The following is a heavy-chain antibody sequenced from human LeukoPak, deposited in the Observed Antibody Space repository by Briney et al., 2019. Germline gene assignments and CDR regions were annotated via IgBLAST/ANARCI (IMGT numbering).Heavy chain of an antibody. CDR1: GDSIISYY. V-gene: IGHV4-4*07. CDR3: ARALREGGGYGYGLEH. CDR2: MITSGGT. D-gene: IGHD5-12*01. Sequence: SETLSLTCTVSGDSIISYYWSWIRQPAGKGLEWIGRMITSGGTDYNPSLKSRLTMSLDMSKNQFSLKLNSVTAADTAVYYCARALREGGGYGYGLEHWGQGILVSVSS. J-gene: IGHJ4*02.